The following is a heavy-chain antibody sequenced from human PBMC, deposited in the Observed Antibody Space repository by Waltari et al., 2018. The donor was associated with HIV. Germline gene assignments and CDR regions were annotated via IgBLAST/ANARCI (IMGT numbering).Heavy chain of an antibody. CDR3: VTDAVAVPLDTAY. CDR2: IKSKNDGGII. V-gene: IGHV3-15*01. D-gene: IGHD6-19*01. J-gene: IGHJ4*02. CDR1: AFAFTAAW. Sequence: YQVEPCGGWVQPGVSRKLSVLASAFAFTAAWTRCVRQAQRKGLEWLGRIKSKNDGGIIDYAAPVKDRFTILRDDSKHTLYLEMSSLKIEDTGIYYCVTDAVAVPLDTAYWGQGTLVTVSS.